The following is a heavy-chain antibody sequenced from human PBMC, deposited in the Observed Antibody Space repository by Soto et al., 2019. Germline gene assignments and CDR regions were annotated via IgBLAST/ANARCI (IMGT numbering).Heavy chain of an antibody. V-gene: IGHV4-31*03. J-gene: IGHJ6*02. CDR1: GGSISSSDYY. CDR3: ARDLRFRGFYGMDV. Sequence: QVQLQESGPGLLKPSQTLSLTCSVSGGSISSSDYYWSRIRQHPGKGLEWIGYIYYSGSTYYNPSLKSRVTISVDTSKNQFSLKLSSVTAADTAVYYCARDLRFRGFYGMDVWGQGTTVTVSS. D-gene: IGHD3-10*01. CDR2: IYYSGST.